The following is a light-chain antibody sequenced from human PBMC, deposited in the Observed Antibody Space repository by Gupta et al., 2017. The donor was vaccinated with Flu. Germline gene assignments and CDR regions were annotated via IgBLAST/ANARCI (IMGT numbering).Light chain of an antibody. J-gene: IGKJ1*01. Sequence: PVTLSVSAGERATLSCRASQGVGTNLAWYQRKPGQPPRLLIFDAFTRAPGVPVRFSGSGSVTEFTLTISSVQSEDFAVYYCQHDNSWPLTFGRGTKVEIK. CDR2: DAF. CDR3: QHDNSWPLT. V-gene: IGKV3-15*01. CDR1: QGVGTN.